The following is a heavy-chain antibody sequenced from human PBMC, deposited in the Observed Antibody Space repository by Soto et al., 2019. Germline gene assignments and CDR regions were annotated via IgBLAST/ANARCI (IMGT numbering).Heavy chain of an antibody. Sequence: SETLSLTCTVSGGSISSYYRSWIRQPPGKGLEWIGYIYYSGSTNYNPSLKSRVTISVDTSKNQFSLKLSSVTAADTAVYYCARNRVSSSWYFDYWGQGTLVTVSS. J-gene: IGHJ4*02. CDR1: GGSISSYY. V-gene: IGHV4-59*01. CDR3: ARNRVSSSWYFDY. D-gene: IGHD6-13*01. CDR2: IYYSGST.